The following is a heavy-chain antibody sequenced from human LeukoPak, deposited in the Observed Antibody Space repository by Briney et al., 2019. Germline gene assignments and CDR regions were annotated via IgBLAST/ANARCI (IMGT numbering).Heavy chain of an antibody. D-gene: IGHD3-10*01. CDR2: IYHSGST. CDR1: GYSISSGYY. CDR3: ARVSGISHSYYYYYMDV. Sequence: SETLSLTCTVSGYSISSGYYWSWIRQPPGKGLEWIGYIYHSGSTYYNPSLKSRVTISVDRSKNQFSLKLSSVTAADTAVYYCARVSGISHSYYYYYMDVWGKGTTVTVSS. J-gene: IGHJ6*03. V-gene: IGHV4-38-2*02.